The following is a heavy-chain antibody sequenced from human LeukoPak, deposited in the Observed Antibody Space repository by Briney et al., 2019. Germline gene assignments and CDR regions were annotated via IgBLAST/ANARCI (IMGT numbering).Heavy chain of an antibody. Sequence: ASVKVSRKASGYTFTGYYMHWVRQAPGQGLEWMGWINPNSGGTNYAQKFQGRVTMTRDTSISTAYMELSRLRSDDTAVYYCARDFTVATPSFDYWGQGTLVTVSS. CDR1: GYTFTGYY. CDR3: ARDFTVATPSFDY. CDR2: INPNSGGT. V-gene: IGHV1-2*02. J-gene: IGHJ4*02. D-gene: IGHD4-17*01.